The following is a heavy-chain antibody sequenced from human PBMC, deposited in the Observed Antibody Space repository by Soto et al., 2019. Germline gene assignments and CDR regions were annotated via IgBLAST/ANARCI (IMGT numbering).Heavy chain of an antibody. Sequence: GASVKVSCKASGGTFSSYAISWVRQAPGQGLEWMGGFDPEDGETIYAQKFQGRVTMTEDTSTDTAYMDLSSLRSEDTAVYYCATVKPPYYDTSGYYSTWGQGTLVTVSS. D-gene: IGHD3-22*01. V-gene: IGHV1-24*01. CDR2: FDPEDGET. CDR3: ATVKPPYYDTSGYYST. CDR1: GGTFSSYA. J-gene: IGHJ5*02.